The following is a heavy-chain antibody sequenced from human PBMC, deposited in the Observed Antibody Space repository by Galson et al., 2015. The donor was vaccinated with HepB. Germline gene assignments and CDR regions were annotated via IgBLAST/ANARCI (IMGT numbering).Heavy chain of an antibody. Sequence: SLRLSCAASGFAFTSYTMNWVRQAPGKGLEWVSHISSGSTIHHADSVKGRFTISRDNAKNSLYLQMNSLRAEDTAVYYCARDNWGDDFWSGYRPDSTTTYMDVWGKGTTVTVSS. D-gene: IGHD3-3*01. J-gene: IGHJ6*03. V-gene: IGHV3-48*01. CDR1: GFAFTSYT. CDR2: ISSGSTI. CDR3: ARDNWGDDFWSGYRPDSTTTYMDV.